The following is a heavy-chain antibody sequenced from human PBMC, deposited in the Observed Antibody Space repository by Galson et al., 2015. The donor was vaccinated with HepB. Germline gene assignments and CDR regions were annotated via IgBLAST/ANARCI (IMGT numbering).Heavy chain of an antibody. CDR1: GFTFSSYS. CDR3: ARAMVRGVHYYYYYGMDV. D-gene: IGHD3-10*01. J-gene: IGHJ6*02. V-gene: IGHV3-21*01. Sequence: SLRLSCAASGFTFSSYSMNWVRQAPGKGLEWVSSISSSSSYIYYADSVKGRFTISRDNAKNSLYLQMNSLRAEDTAVYYCARAMVRGVHYYYYYGMDVWGQGTTVTVSS. CDR2: ISSSSSYI.